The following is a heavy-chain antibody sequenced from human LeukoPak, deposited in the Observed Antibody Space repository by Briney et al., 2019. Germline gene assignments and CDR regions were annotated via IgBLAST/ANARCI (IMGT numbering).Heavy chain of an antibody. V-gene: IGHV4-39*02. CDR3: ARDDEPPFDY. CDR2: IYYSGST. Sequence: SETLSLTCTVSGGSISSSSYYWGWIRQPPGKGLEWIGSIYYSGSTYYNPSLKSRATISVDTSKNQFSLKLSSVTAADTAVYYCARDDEPPFDYWGQGTLVTVSS. D-gene: IGHD1-14*01. J-gene: IGHJ4*02. CDR1: GGSISSSSYY.